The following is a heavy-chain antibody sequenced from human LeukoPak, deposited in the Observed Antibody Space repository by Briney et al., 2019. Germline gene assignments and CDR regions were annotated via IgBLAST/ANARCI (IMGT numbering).Heavy chain of an antibody. CDR3: ATEGVLRAFDV. D-gene: IGHD5/OR15-5a*01. J-gene: IGHJ3*01. Sequence: GGSLRLSCAVYGVTLSNHWMIWVRQAPGRGRGWVAVIWYGGTNKYYADFVKGRFTISRDNSKNTLYLQMNSLRAEDTAVYYCATEGVLRAFDVWGQGTMVTVSS. CDR1: GVTLSNHW. CDR2: IWYGGTNK. V-gene: IGHV3-30*02.